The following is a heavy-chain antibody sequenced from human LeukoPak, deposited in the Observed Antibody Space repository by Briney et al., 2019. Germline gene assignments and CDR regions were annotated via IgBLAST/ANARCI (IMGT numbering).Heavy chain of an antibody. CDR1: GGSFSGYY. D-gene: IGHD5-18*01. J-gene: IGHJ4*02. V-gene: IGHV4-34*01. CDR2: INHSGST. Sequence: SETLSLTCAVYGGSFSGYYWSRIRQPPGKGLEWIGEINHSGSTNYNPSLKSRVTISVDTSKNQFSLKLSSVTAADTAVYYCARSGVGGSWGYSYGPWLFDYWGQGTLVTVSS. CDR3: ARSGVGGSWGYSYGPWLFDY.